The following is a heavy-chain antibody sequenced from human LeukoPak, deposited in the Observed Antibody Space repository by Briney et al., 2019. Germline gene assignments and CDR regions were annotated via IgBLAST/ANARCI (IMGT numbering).Heavy chain of an antibody. V-gene: IGHV1-18*01. J-gene: IGHJ4*02. CDR3: ARAAKGYSSSWYFDY. Sequence: ASVKVSCKASGHTFTSYGISWVRQAPGQGLEWMGWISAYNGNTNYAQKLQGRVTMTTDTSTSTAYMELRSLRSDDTAVYYCARAAKGYSSSWYFDYWGQGTLVTVSS. CDR2: ISAYNGNT. D-gene: IGHD6-13*01. CDR1: GHTFTSYG.